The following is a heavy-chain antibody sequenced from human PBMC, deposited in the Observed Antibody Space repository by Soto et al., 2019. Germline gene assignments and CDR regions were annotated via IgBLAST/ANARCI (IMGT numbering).Heavy chain of an antibody. CDR1: GGSISSYY. CDR2: IYYSGST. CDR3: ARLQTYYDFWSGPITPYYYYYMDV. Sequence: SETLSLTCTVSGGSISSYYWSWIRQPPGKGLEWIGYIYYSGSTNYNPSLKSRVTISVDTSKNQFSLKLSSVTAADTAVYYCARLQTYYDFWSGPITPYYYYYMDVWGKGTTVTVS. J-gene: IGHJ6*03. D-gene: IGHD3-3*01. V-gene: IGHV4-59*08.